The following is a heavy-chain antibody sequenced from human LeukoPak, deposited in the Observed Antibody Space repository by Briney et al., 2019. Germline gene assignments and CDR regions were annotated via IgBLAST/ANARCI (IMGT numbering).Heavy chain of an antibody. Sequence: GGSLRLSCAVSGFTFRNYGMNWVRQAPGKGLEWVSYISSSGSTIYYADSVKGRFTISRDNAKNSLYLQMNSLRAEDTAVYYCARDIDNWFDPWGQGTLVTVSS. CDR1: GFTFRNYG. J-gene: IGHJ5*02. CDR2: ISSSGSTI. V-gene: IGHV3-48*04. CDR3: ARDIDNWFDP.